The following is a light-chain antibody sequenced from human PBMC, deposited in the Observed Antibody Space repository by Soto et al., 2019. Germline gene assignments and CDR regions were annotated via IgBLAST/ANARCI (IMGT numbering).Light chain of an antibody. Sequence: DIHLTQSPSFLSASVGDRVTITCRASQGISSYFAWFQQKPGKAPNLLIYAASTLQSGVPSRFSGSGSGGTDFTLSISSLQPEDFATYYCQQYNDYSGMFGQGTKVEIK. V-gene: IGKV1-9*01. CDR1: QGISSY. CDR2: AAS. CDR3: QQYNDYSGM. J-gene: IGKJ1*01.